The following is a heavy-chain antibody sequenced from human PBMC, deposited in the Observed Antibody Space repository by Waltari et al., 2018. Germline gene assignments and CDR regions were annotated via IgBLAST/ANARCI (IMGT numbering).Heavy chain of an antibody. D-gene: IGHD1-1*01. CDR3: ARDRGTGLYLDS. CDR2: VLRNGRS. Sequence: QLQLQESGPGLVKPSETLSLTCTVSGDSMNSNSWWSWVRQSPDKGLEWIGQVLRNGRSNYNPSLEGRVIISLDTSNNRFSLELTSATAVDTAVYYCARDRGTGLYLDSWSPGTLVTVS. CDR1: GDSMNSNSW. V-gene: IGHV4-4*02. J-gene: IGHJ1*01.